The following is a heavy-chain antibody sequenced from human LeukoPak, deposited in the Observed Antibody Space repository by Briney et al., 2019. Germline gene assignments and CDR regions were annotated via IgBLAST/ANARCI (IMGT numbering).Heavy chain of an antibody. CDR2: ISGSGGST. Sequence: GSLRLSCAASGFTFSSDVMRWVRQAAGDGLEWFSAISGSGGSTYDASVVRRRFTISRDNSKNTLYLQMNSLRAQETAVYYCAKAETRRFRYFDWLSPRPYYYYGMDVWGQGTTVTVSS. V-gene: IGHV3-23*01. J-gene: IGHJ6*02. D-gene: IGHD3-9*01. CDR3: AKAETRRFRYFDWLSPRPYYYYGMDV. CDR1: GFTFSSDV.